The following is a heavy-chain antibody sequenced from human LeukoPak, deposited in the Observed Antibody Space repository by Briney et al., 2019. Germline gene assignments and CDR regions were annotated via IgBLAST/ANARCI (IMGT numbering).Heavy chain of an antibody. CDR1: GFTFSSYA. CDR3: AKYRANSGWDTFDI. Sequence: GGSLRLSCAASGFTFSSYAMSWVRQAPGKGLEWVSAISGGGSTYYADSVKGRFTISRDKYKNTQYLQMDSLRAEDTAVYYCAKYRANSGWDTFDIWGQGTMVTVS. D-gene: IGHD6-19*01. J-gene: IGHJ3*02. CDR2: ISGGGST. V-gene: IGHV3-23*01.